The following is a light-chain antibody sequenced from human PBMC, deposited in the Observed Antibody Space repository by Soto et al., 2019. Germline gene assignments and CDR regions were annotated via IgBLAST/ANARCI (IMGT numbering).Light chain of an antibody. V-gene: IGLV2-14*03. Sequence: QSALTQPASVSGSPGQSITISCTGTSSDVGGYSYVSWYQVHPGKAPKLMIFDVTHRPSGVSYRFSGSKSGNTASLTISGIQAEDEADYYCSSYTSSSSLVVFGGGTKLTVL. CDR3: SSYTSSSSLVV. CDR1: SSDVGGYSY. CDR2: DVT. J-gene: IGLJ2*01.